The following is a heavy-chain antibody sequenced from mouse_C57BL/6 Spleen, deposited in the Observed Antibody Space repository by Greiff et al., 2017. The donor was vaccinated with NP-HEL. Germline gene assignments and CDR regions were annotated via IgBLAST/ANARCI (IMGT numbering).Heavy chain of an antibody. D-gene: IGHD4-1*01. Sequence: VMLVESGPGLVQPSQSLSITCTVSGFSLTSYGVHWVRQSPGKGLEWLGVIWSGGSTDYNAAFISRLSISKDNSKSQVFFKMNSLQADDTAIYYCARRAGTRGDAMDYWGQGTSVTVSS. J-gene: IGHJ4*01. CDR3: ARRAGTRGDAMDY. CDR1: GFSLTSYG. V-gene: IGHV2-2*01. CDR2: IWSGGST.